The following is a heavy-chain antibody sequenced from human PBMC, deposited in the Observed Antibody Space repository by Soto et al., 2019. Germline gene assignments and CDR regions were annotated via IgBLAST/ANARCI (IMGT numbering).Heavy chain of an antibody. J-gene: IGHJ4*02. Sequence: EVQLLESGGGLVQPGGSLRLSCAASGFTFSNYGMSWVRQAPGKGLEWVSAISGSGADTNYADSVKGRFTISRDNSKITLFQQMSSLRAEDTAVYYCAKGSPDSRGYHFFFVYWGQGSLVSVSS. V-gene: IGHV3-23*01. CDR1: GFTFSNYG. CDR2: ISGSGADT. D-gene: IGHD3-22*01. CDR3: AKGSPDSRGYHFFFVY.